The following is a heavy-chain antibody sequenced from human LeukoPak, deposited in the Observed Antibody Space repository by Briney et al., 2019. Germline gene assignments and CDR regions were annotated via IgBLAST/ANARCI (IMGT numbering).Heavy chain of an antibody. CDR1: GFIFSSYT. V-gene: IGHV3-21*01. Sequence: TGGSLRLSCAASGFIFSSYTINWVRQAPGKGLDWVSSISSTGTYIFYADSVTGRFTISRDNAKNSLFLRMNSLRAEDTAVYYCARAERGSCSGGTCSYYDAFDIWGQGTVVTVSS. D-gene: IGHD2-15*01. CDR2: ISSTGTYI. J-gene: IGHJ3*02. CDR3: ARAERGSCSGGTCSYYDAFDI.